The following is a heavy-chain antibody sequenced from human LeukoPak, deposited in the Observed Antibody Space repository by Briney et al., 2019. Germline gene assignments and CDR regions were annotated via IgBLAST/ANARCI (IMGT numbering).Heavy chain of an antibody. CDR1: GGSISTYY. CDR2: IYYTGST. Sequence: SETLSLTCSVSGGSISTYYWSWIRQPPGKGLEYIGYIYYTGSTNYNPSLKSRVTKSVDTSKNQFSLKLSSVTAADTAVYYCARNGGSYTFDIWGQGTMVTVSS. V-gene: IGHV4-59*01. J-gene: IGHJ3*02. CDR3: ARNGGSYTFDI. D-gene: IGHD1-26*01.